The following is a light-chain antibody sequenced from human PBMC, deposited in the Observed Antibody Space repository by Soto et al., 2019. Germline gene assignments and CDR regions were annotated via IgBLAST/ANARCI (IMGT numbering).Light chain of an antibody. CDR1: HNIGNY. V-gene: IGKV1-39*01. CDR2: AAS. J-gene: IGKJ1*01. CDR3: QQTYIALPWT. Sequence: DTQMTQSPSSLSASVGDRVTITCRASHNIGNYLTWYQQKPGKAPNLLIYAASTLHSGVPSRFSGSGSGTDFALTITSLEPEDFATYYCQQTYIALPWTFGQGTKVKIK.